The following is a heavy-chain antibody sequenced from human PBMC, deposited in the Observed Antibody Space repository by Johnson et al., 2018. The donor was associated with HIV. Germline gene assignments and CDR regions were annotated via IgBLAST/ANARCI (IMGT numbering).Heavy chain of an antibody. CDR1: GFTFSIYT. CDR3: ARDDGGGGDAFDI. Sequence: QMLLVESGGGVVQPGKSLRLSCAASGFTFSIYTMHWVRQAPGKGLEWVAVISYDGSNTYYVDSVKGRFTISRDSSKNTLYLQMNSLRAEDTAVYYCARDDGGGGDAFDIWGQGTMVTVSS. D-gene: IGHD2-15*01. CDR2: ISYDGSNT. J-gene: IGHJ3*02. V-gene: IGHV3-30*04.